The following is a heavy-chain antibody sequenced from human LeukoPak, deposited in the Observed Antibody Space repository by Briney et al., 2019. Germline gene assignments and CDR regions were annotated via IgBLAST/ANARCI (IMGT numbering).Heavy chain of an antibody. J-gene: IGHJ6*02. CDR3: ARTRSGCSTTNCYPYEMDV. Sequence: GASVKVSCKASGGTFSSYGVSWMRQAPGQGLEWMGGIIPVFGAANYAQGFRGRVTLTADESTNTAYMDLSGLRSEDTAVYYCARTRSGCSTTNCYPYEMDVWGQGTTATVSS. CDR2: IIPVFGAA. D-gene: IGHD2/OR15-2a*01. CDR1: GGTFSSYG. V-gene: IGHV1-69*13.